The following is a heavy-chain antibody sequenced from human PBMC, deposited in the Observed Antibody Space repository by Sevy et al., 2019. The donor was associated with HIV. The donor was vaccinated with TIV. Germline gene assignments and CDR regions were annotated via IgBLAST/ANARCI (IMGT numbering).Heavy chain of an antibody. Sequence: GGSLRLPCAASGFTFSSYGMHWVRQAPGKGLEWVAFIRYDGSNKYYADSVKGRFTISRDNSKNTLYLQMNSLRAEDTAVYYCAKDRGSWADFDYWGQGTLVTVSS. V-gene: IGHV3-30*02. J-gene: IGHJ4*02. CDR1: GFTFSSYG. D-gene: IGHD6-13*01. CDR2: IRYDGSNK. CDR3: AKDRGSWADFDY.